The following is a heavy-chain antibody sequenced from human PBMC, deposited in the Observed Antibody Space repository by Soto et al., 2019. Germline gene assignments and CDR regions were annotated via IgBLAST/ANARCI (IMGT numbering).Heavy chain of an antibody. CDR3: AREGAYGSGGSCYSGCFDP. V-gene: IGHV1-18*01. Sequence: QVQLVQSGAEVKKPGASVKVSCKASGYTFTSYGISWVRQAPGQGLEWMGWISAYNGNTNYAQKLQGRVTMTTDTSTNTAYRELRSRRYDDTAVYYCAREGAYGSGGSCYSGCFDPGGQGTLVTVSS. CDR2: ISAYNGNT. CDR1: GYTFTSYG. J-gene: IGHJ5*02. D-gene: IGHD2-15*01.